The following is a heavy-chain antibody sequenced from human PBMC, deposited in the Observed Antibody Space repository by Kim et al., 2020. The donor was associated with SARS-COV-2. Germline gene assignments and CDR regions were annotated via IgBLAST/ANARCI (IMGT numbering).Heavy chain of an antibody. V-gene: IGHV4-34*01. D-gene: IGHD3-10*01. Sequence: SETLSLTCAVYGGSFSGYYWSWIRQPPGKGLEWIGEINHSGSTNYNPSLKSRVTISVDTSKNQFSLKLSSVTAADTAVYYCARGLEGRDYGSGTGWFDPWGQGTLVTVSS. J-gene: IGHJ5*02. CDR2: INHSGST. CDR3: ARGLEGRDYGSGTGWFDP. CDR1: GGSFSGYY.